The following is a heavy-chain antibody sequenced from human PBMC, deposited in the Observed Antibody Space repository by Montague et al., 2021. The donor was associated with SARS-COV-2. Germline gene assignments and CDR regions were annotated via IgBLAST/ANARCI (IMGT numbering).Heavy chain of an antibody. CDR3: ARHLAISGPAAVSDY. CDR1: GGSISSGGYY. D-gene: IGHD2-2*01. CDR2: IHYSGIT. J-gene: IGHJ4*02. V-gene: IGHV4-39*01. Sequence: SETLSLTCTVSGGSISSGGYYWSWIRQPPGKGLEWVGTIHYSGITYYNPSLKSRVTISVDTSRNQFSLKLSSVTAADTAIYYCARHLAISGPAAVSDYWGQGTLVTVSS.